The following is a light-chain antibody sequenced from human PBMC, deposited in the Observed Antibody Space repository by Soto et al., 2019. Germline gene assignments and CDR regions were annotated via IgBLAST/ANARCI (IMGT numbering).Light chain of an antibody. J-gene: IGLJ1*01. CDR3: SSYTGGSTYV. Sequence: QSVLTQPASVSGSPGQSITISCTGTSSDIGGYKYVSWYQQHPGKAPKLMIYDVSNRPSGVSNRFSGSKSGNTATLTISGLQGVDEADYYCSSYTGGSTYVFGTGTKVTVL. CDR1: SSDIGGYKY. V-gene: IGLV2-14*01. CDR2: DVS.